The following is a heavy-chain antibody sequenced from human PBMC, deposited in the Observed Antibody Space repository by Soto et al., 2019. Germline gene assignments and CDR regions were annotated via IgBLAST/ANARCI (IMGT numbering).Heavy chain of an antibody. CDR1: GGSISSYY. J-gene: IGHJ4*02. CDR2: IYYSGST. CDR3: ARAPAPLYSISWYYFDY. Sequence: PSETLSLTCTVSGGSISSYYWSWIRQPPGKGLEWIGYIYYSGSTNYNPSLKSRVTISVDTSKNQFSLKLSSVTAADTAVYYCARAPAPLYSISWYYFDYWGQGTLVTVSS. V-gene: IGHV4-59*01. D-gene: IGHD6-13*01.